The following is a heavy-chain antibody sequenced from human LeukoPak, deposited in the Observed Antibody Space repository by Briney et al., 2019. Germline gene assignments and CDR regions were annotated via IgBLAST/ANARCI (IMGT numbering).Heavy chain of an antibody. CDR2: FYPGDAET. CDR1: EYSFSSYW. Sequence: GEPLKIPSKGSEYSFSSYWFAWVRQLPGRGLEGVGAFYPGDAETTYSPSFQGPVTISAERSISTAYLQWSSLKASDTAMYYCARHIVVGTTVKRFYPWGQGTLVTVSS. CDR3: ARHIVVGTTVKRFYP. J-gene: IGHJ5*02. V-gene: IGHV5-51*01. D-gene: IGHD1-1*01.